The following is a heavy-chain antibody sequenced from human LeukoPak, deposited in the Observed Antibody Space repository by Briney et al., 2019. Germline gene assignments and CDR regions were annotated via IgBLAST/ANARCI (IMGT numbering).Heavy chain of an antibody. V-gene: IGHV1-2*06. CDR2: INPNSGGT. D-gene: IGHD5-18*01. CDR3: ARGHRRVTAMVLYYYYYGMDV. J-gene: IGHJ6*02. Sequence: ASVKVSCKASGYTFTGYYMHWVRQAPGQGLEWMGRINPNSGGTNYAQKFQGRVTMTRDTSISTAYMELSRLRSDDTAVYYCARGHRRVTAMVLYYYYYGMDVWGQGTTVTVSS. CDR1: GYTFTGYY.